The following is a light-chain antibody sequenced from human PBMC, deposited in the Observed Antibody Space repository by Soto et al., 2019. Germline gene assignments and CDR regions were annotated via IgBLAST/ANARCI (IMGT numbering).Light chain of an antibody. CDR3: QQSYCTPLT. CDR2: AAS. Sequence: DMEMTQSPSSLSASVGDRVTITCRASQSISNYLNWYQHKPGKVPKLLIYAASSLQSGVPTRFSGRGSETDFTLTINSLQPEDFATYYCQQSYCTPLTFGGGTKMQLK. CDR1: QSISNY. V-gene: IGKV1-39*01. J-gene: IGKJ4*01.